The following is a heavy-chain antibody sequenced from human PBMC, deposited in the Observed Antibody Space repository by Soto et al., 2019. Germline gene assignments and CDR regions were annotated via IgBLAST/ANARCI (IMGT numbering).Heavy chain of an antibody. CDR1: GFTFSSYA. Sequence: QVRLVESGGGVVQPGTSLRLSCAASGFTFSSYAIHWVRQAPGTGLEWVAFMSSDGSNTFYADSVRGRFTVTRDNSKRTLYLQMTGLMPEDTAVYYCTRSHSTALVPYYFDYWGQGTLVTVSS. V-gene: IGHV3-30*03. D-gene: IGHD5-18*01. J-gene: IGHJ4*02. CDR2: MSSDGSNT. CDR3: TRSHSTALVPYYFDY.